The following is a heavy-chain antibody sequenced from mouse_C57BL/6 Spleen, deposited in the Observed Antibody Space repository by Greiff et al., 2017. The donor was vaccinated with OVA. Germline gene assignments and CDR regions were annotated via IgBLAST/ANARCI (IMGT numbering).Heavy chain of an antibody. CDR2: INPNNGGT. V-gene: IGHV1-26*01. CDR1: GYTFTDYY. CDR3: ARSYYTLYFDY. D-gene: IGHD2-12*01. Sequence: VQLQQSGPELVKPGASVKISCKASGYTFTDYYMNWVKQSHGKSLEWIGDINPNNGGTSYNQKFKGKATLTVDKSSSTAYMELRSLTSEDSAVYYCARSYYTLYFDYWGQGTTLTVSS. J-gene: IGHJ2*01.